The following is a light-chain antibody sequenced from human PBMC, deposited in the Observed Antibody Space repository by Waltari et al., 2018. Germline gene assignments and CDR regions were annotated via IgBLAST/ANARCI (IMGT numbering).Light chain of an antibody. V-gene: IGKV3-15*01. J-gene: IGKJ4*01. Sequence: EIVMTQSPATLSVSPGERATLSCRASQSVSSNLAWYQQKPGQAPRLLIYGASTRATGIPARFSGSGSGTEFTLTISSLQFEDFAVYYCQQYNNWPPELTFGGGTKVEIK. CDR2: GAS. CDR3: QQYNNWPPELT. CDR1: QSVSSN.